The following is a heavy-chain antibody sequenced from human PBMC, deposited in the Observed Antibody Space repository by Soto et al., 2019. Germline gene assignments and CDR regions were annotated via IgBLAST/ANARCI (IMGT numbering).Heavy chain of an antibody. Sequence: LRLSCAASGFTFSSYGMHWVRQAPGKGLEWVAVIWYDGSNKYYVDSVKGRFTISRDNSKNTLYLQMNSLRVEDTAVYYCARDRELTTVPAIGLIDYWDQGTLVTVSS. CDR2: IWYDGSNK. CDR3: ARDRELTTVPAIGLIDY. J-gene: IGHJ4*02. CDR1: GFTFSSYG. D-gene: IGHD4-17*01. V-gene: IGHV3-33*01.